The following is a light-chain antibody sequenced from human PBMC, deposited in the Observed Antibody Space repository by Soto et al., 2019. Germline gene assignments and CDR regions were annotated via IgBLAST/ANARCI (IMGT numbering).Light chain of an antibody. J-gene: IGKJ1*01. Sequence: EIVMTPSPATLSVSPGERATLSCRASQSVSSNLAWYQQKPGQAPRLLIYGASTRATGIPARFSGSGSGTEFTLTISILQSEDFAVYYCQQYNNWPPTFGQGTKVEIK. V-gene: IGKV3-15*01. CDR3: QQYNNWPPT. CDR2: GAS. CDR1: QSVSSN.